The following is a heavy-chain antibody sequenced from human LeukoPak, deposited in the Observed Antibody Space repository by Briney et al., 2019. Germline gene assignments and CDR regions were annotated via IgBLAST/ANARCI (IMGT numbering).Heavy chain of an antibody. V-gene: IGHV3-21*01. D-gene: IGHD6-13*01. CDR3: AKDIFTGIAAAGAIDY. CDR1: GFTFSSYS. CDR2: ISSSSSYI. Sequence: GGSLRLSCAASGFTFSSYSMNWVRQAPGKGLEWVSSISSSSSYIYYADSVKGRFTISRDNAKNSLYLQMNSLRAEDTAVYYCAKDIFTGIAAAGAIDYWGQGTLVTVSS. J-gene: IGHJ4*02.